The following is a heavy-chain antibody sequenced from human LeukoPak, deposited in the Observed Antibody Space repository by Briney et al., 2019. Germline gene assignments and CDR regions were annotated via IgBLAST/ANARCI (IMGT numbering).Heavy chain of an antibody. D-gene: IGHD3-10*01. CDR1: GGSISSYY. Sequence: SETLSLTCTVSGGSISSYYWSWIRQPPGKGLEWIGYIYYSGSTNYNPSLKSRVTISVDTSKNQFSLKLSSVTAADTAVYCCASITMVRGVHVYYFDYWGQGTLVTVSS. CDR2: IYYSGST. V-gene: IGHV4-59*01. J-gene: IGHJ4*02. CDR3: ASITMVRGVHVYYFDY.